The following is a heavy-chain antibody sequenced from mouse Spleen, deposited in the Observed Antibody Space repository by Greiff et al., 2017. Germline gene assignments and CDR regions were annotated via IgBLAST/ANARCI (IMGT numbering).Heavy chain of an antibody. CDR2: IDPYYGGT. Sequence: EVKLQESGPELEKPGASVKLSCKASGYSFTGYNMNWVKQSNGKSLEWIGNIDPYYGGTSYNQKFKGKATLTVDKSSSTAYMQLKSLTSEDSAVYYCARRGYYGSPSYYAMDYWGQGTSVTVSS. CDR1: GYSFTGYN. V-gene: IGHV1S135*01. D-gene: IGHD1-1*01. J-gene: IGHJ4*01. CDR3: ARRGYYGSPSYYAMDY.